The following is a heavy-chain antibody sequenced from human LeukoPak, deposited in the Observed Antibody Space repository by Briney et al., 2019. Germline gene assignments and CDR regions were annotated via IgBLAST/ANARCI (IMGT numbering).Heavy chain of an antibody. CDR3: ASYCSSTSCYSYYGMDV. CDR1: GGSISSGGYY. J-gene: IGHJ6*02. D-gene: IGHD2-2*01. V-gene: IGHV4-31*03. Sequence: SETLSLTCTVSGGSISSGGYYWSWIRQHPGKGLEWIGYIYYSGSTYYNPSLKSRVTISVDTSKNQFSLKLSSVTAADTAVYYCASYCSSTSCYSYYGMDVWGQGTTVTVSS. CDR2: IYYSGST.